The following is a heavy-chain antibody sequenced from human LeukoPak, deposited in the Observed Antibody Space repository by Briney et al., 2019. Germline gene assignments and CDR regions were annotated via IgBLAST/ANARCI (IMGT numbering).Heavy chain of an antibody. CDR1: GGTFSSYA. V-gene: IGHV1-69*01. J-gene: IGHJ5*02. CDR3: AGTRYCSSTSCYTRWFDP. D-gene: IGHD2-2*02. CDR2: IIPIFGTA. Sequence: SVKVSCKASGGTFSSYAISWVRQAPGQGLEWMGGIIPIFGTANYAQKFQGRVTITADESTSTAYMELSSLRSGDTAVYYCAGTRYCSSTSCYTRWFDPWGQGTLVTVSS.